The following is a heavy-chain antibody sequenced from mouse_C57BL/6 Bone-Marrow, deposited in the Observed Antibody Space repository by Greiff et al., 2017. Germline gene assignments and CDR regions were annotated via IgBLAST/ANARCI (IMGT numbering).Heavy chain of an antibody. CDR2: INSDGSST. Sequence: EVQRVESEGGLVQPGSSMKLSCTASGFTFSDYYMAWVRQVPEKGLEWVANINSDGSSTYYLDSLKSRFIISRDNAKNNLYLQMSSLTSEDTATYCCARDSHYGRGTCAMDYWGQGTAVTVSS. V-gene: IGHV5-16*01. J-gene: IGHJ4*01. CDR3: ARDSHYGRGTCAMDY. D-gene: IGHD1-1*01. CDR1: GFTFSDYY.